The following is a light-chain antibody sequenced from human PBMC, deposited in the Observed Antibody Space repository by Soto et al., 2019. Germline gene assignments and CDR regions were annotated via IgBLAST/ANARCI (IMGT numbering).Light chain of an antibody. CDR1: SSNIGAGFD. J-gene: IGLJ7*01. CDR3: QSFDSSLRGVT. Sequence: QSVLTQPPSVSGAPGQRVTISCTGSSSNIGAGFDVQWYQQLPGTAPKLLIYDNNNRPSGVPDRFSGSKSGTSASLAITGLQDEDEADYYCQSFDSSLRGVTFGGGTQLTVL. V-gene: IGLV1-40*01. CDR2: DNN.